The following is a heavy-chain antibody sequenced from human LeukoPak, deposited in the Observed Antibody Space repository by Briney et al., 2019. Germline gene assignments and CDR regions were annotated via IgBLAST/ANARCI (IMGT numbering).Heavy chain of an antibody. CDR3: AKDLIWFGELGDYGMDV. V-gene: IGHV3-9*01. D-gene: IGHD3-10*01. Sequence: GGSLRLSCAASGFTFDDYAMHWVRQAPGKGLEWVSGISWNSGSIGYADSVKGRFTISRDNAKNSLYLQMNSLRAEDTALYYCAKDLIWFGELGDYGMDVWGKGTTVTVSS. CDR2: ISWNSGSI. J-gene: IGHJ6*04. CDR1: GFTFDDYA.